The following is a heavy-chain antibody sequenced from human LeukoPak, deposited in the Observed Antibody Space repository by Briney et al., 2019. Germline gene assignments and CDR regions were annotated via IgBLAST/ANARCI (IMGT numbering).Heavy chain of an antibody. V-gene: IGHV3-66*01. CDR2: IYSGGST. J-gene: IGHJ4*02. CDR3: ARDSSGWVYYFDY. Sequence: GGSLRLSCEASGFTVSSNYMSWVRQAPGKGLEWVSVIYSGGSTYYADSVKGRFTISRDNSKNTLYLQMNSLRAEDTAVYYCARDSSGWVYYFDYWGQGTLVTVSS. D-gene: IGHD6-19*01. CDR1: GFTVSSNY.